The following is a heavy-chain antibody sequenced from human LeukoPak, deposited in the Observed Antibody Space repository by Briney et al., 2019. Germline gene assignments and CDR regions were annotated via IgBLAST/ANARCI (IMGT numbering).Heavy chain of an antibody. Sequence: ASVKVSCKVSGDTLTELSMHWVRQAPGKGLEWMGGFDPEYGETIYAQKFQGRVTMTEDTSTDTAYMELSSLRSEDTAVYYCATLVNPYYYYYMDVWGKGTTVTVSS. D-gene: IGHD3-22*01. J-gene: IGHJ6*03. CDR2: FDPEYGET. CDR1: GDTLTELS. V-gene: IGHV1-24*01. CDR3: ATLVNPYYYYYMDV.